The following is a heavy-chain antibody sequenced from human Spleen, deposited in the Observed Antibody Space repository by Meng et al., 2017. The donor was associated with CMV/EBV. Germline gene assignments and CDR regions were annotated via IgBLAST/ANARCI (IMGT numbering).Heavy chain of an antibody. V-gene: IGHV1-18*01. J-gene: IGHJ4*02. CDR2: ISAYNGHT. CDR3: ARRKYGSGSSGPDY. CDR1: GYTFTSHG. D-gene: IGHD3-10*01. Sequence: ASVKVSCKASGYTFTSHGVNWVRQAPGQGLEWMAWISAYNGHTNYAHKFQGRVTVTADTSTSTAYMELRSLRSDDTAVYYCARRKYGSGSSGPDYWGQGTLVTVSS.